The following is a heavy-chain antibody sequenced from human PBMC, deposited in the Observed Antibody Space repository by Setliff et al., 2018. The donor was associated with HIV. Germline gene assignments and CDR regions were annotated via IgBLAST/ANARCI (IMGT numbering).Heavy chain of an antibody. J-gene: IGHJ4*02. CDR1: GGSPSGYH. CDR3: ARGGGYDRSGYYPFDY. Sequence: SETLSLTCAVYGGSPSGYHWSWIRQSPEKGLEWIGEINHSGSTNYNQSLKSRVTMSVDTSKNQFSLKLSSVTAADTAVYYCARGGGYDRSGYYPFDYWGQGTPVTVSS. CDR2: INHSGST. D-gene: IGHD3-22*01. V-gene: IGHV4-34*01.